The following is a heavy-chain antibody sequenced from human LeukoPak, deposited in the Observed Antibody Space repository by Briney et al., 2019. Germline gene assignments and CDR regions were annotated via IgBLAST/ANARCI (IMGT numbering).Heavy chain of an antibody. CDR3: ARYEEYTSAEY. D-gene: IGHD2/OR15-2a*01. CDR2: IASDGNDK. V-gene: IGHV3-30*03. Sequence: GGSLRLSCAASGFTFSSYAMSWVCQAPGKGLEWVAVIASDGNDKHLADSVKGRFTISRDNSRNTVYLQMNSLRTEDTAVYYCARYEEYTSAEYWGQGTLVTVSS. J-gene: IGHJ4*02. CDR1: GFTFSSYA.